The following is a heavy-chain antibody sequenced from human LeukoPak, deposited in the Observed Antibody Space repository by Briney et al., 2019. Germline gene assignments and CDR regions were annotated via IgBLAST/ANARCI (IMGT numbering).Heavy chain of an antibody. Sequence: GGSLRVSCAASGFTFSNYWMSWVRQAPGKGLEWVANIDQDGSVKYYLDSVKGRFTISRDNAKNSLSLQMNNLRAEDTAVYYCARGYYDSSGYYFDYWGQGTLVTVSS. CDR2: IDQDGSVK. V-gene: IGHV3-7*03. CDR3: ARGYYDSSGYYFDY. CDR1: GFTFSNYW. D-gene: IGHD3-22*01. J-gene: IGHJ4*02.